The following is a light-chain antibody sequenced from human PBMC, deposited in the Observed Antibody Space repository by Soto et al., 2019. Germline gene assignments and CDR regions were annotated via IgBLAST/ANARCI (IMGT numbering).Light chain of an antibody. V-gene: IGKV3-15*01. CDR1: QGISSE. J-gene: IGKJ2*01. CDR3: QQGHNWPLT. CDR2: GAS. Sequence: EVVMTQSPATLSLSPGERAALSCRASQGISSELAWYQQKPGQPPRLLIYGASTRATGVPARFTGSGSGSDFTLTISGLQSADFAVYYCQQGHNWPLTFGQGTRLEI.